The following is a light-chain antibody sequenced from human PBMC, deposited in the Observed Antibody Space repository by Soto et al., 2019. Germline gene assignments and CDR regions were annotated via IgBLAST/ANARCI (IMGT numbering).Light chain of an antibody. CDR2: GAS. J-gene: IGKJ1*01. Sequence: DIQITQSPLTLSASIGDRVTITCRASQSINNWLAWYQQKPGKPPKLLLYGASSRDSGVQPRFSGSGSGTEFTLTISSLQPDDFATYYCQQYNRYSGMFGQGTKVEVK. CDR1: QSINNW. CDR3: QQYNRYSGM. V-gene: IGKV1-5*01.